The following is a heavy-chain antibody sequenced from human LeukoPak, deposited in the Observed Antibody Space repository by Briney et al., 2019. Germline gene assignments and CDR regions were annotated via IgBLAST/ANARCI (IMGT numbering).Heavy chain of an antibody. J-gene: IGHJ4*02. D-gene: IGHD3/OR15-3a*01. CDR3: ARGRDWTHGDY. V-gene: IGHV4-59*01. Sequence: PSETLSLTCTVSGGSISSYYWSWIRQPPGKGLEWIGYIYYSGSTNYNPSLKSRVTISVDTSKNQFSLKLSSVTAADTAVCYCARGRDWTHGDYWGQGTLVTVSS. CDR1: GGSISSYY. CDR2: IYYSGST.